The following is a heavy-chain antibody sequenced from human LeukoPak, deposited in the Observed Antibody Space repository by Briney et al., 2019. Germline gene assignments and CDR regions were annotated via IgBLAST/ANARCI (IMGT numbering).Heavy chain of an antibody. CDR2: ISGSGGST. D-gene: IGHD3-22*01. Sequence: PGGTLRLSCAASGFTFSSYGMSWVRQAPGKGLEWVSAISGSGGSTYYADSVKGRFTISRDNSKNTLYLQMNSLRAEDTAVYYCAKDNYYDSSGYWGQGTLVTVSS. V-gene: IGHV3-23*01. CDR3: AKDNYYDSSGY. CDR1: GFTFSSYG. J-gene: IGHJ4*02.